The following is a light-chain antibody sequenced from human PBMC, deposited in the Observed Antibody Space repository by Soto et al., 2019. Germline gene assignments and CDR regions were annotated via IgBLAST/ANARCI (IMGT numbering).Light chain of an antibody. J-gene: IGLJ1*01. CDR2: DVS. CDR3: SSYTSSSTQV. CDR1: SSDVGGYNY. Sequence: QSALTRPASVSGSHGQSITISCTGTSSDVGGYNYVSWYQQHPGKAPKLMIYDVSNRPSGVSNRFSGSKSGNTASLTISGLQAEDEADYYCSSYTSSSTQVFGTGTKVTVL. V-gene: IGLV2-14*01.